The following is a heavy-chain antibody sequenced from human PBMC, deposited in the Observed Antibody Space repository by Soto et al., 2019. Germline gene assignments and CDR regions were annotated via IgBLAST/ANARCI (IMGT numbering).Heavy chain of an antibody. CDR1: GFTVSSNY. Sequence: EVQLVESGGGLVQPGGSLRLSCAASGFTVSSNYMSWVRQAPGKGLEWVSVIYSGGSTYYADSVKGRFTISRDNSKNTLYLQRNSLRAEDTAVYYCARDRGDYVGPYYGMDVWGQGTTVTVSS. CDR3: ARDRGDYVGPYYGMDV. J-gene: IGHJ6*02. V-gene: IGHV3-66*01. CDR2: IYSGGST. D-gene: IGHD4-17*01.